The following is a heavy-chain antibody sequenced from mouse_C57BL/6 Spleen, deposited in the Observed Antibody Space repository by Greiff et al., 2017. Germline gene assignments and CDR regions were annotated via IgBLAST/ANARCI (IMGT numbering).Heavy chain of an antibody. Sequence: VQLVESGPELVKPGASVKISCKASGYAFSSSWMNWVKQRPGKGLEWIGRIYPGDGDTNYNGKFKGKATLTADKSSSTAYMQLSSLTSEDSAVYFCARRRGYFTFDYWGQGTTLTVSS. CDR1: GYAFSSSW. CDR3: ARRRGYFTFDY. J-gene: IGHJ2*01. V-gene: IGHV1-82*01. CDR2: IYPGDGDT. D-gene: IGHD2-3*01.